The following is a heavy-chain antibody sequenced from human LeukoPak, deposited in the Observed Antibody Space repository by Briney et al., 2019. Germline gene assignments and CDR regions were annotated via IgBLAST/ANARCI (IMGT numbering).Heavy chain of an antibody. D-gene: IGHD5-18*01. CDR3: ARATGGYSYGVDY. CDR2: INHSGST. V-gene: IGHV4-34*01. Sequence: SETLSLTCAVYGGSFSGYYWSWIRQPPGKGLEWIGEINHSGSTNYNPSLKSRVTISVDTSKNQFSLKLSSVTAADTAVYYCARATGGYSYGVDYWGQGTLVPSPQ. CDR1: GGSFSGYY. J-gene: IGHJ4*02.